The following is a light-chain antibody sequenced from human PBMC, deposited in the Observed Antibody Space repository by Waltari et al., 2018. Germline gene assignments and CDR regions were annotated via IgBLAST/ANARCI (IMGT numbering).Light chain of an antibody. J-gene: IGLJ7*01. CDR3: YSYVGASSGV. Sequence: QSDLTQPAPVSGSPAQSITIYCAGTSNNVGCSTLVHWYQHHPGKAPKLIIYEVRKRPSGVSNRFSGSKSGNTASLTISGLQAEDEADYYCYSYVGASSGVFGGGTQLTVL. CDR1: SNNVGCSTL. CDR2: EVR. V-gene: IGLV2-23*02.